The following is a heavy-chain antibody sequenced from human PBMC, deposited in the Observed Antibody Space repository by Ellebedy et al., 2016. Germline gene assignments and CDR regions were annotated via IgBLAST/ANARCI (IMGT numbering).Heavy chain of an antibody. D-gene: IGHD1-26*01. J-gene: IGHJ4*02. V-gene: IGHV3-74*01. Sequence: GGSLRLSCAASGFTFNIHWMHWIRQRQGKGLEWVSNIDTGGTQTRYADSVKGRFTISRDNAKNALYLEMNSLTGEDSAVYYCARDRSGGGGGERLDWGQGTLVTVSS. CDR1: GFTFNIHW. CDR2: IDTGGTQT. CDR3: ARDRSGGGGGERLD.